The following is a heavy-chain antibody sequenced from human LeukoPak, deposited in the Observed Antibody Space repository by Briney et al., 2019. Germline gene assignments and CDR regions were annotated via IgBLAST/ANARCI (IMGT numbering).Heavy chain of an antibody. J-gene: IGHJ4*02. CDR1: GYTFTRYG. CDR3: ARRVSILLQAPDY. D-gene: IGHD5-12*01. Sequence: ASVKVSCKASGYTFTRYGIRWGRQAPGQGVEWMGWISAYNGNTNYAQKLQGRVTMTTDTSTSTAYMELRSLRSDDTAVYYCARRVSILLQAPDYWGQGTLVTVSS. V-gene: IGHV1-18*01. CDR2: ISAYNGNT.